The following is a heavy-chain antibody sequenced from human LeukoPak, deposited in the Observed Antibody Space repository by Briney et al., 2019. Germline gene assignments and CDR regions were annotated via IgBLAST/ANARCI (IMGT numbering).Heavy chain of an antibody. CDR2: MNPNSGNT. D-gene: IGHD3-10*01. V-gene: IGHV1-8*01. Sequence: ASVKVSCKASGYTFTSYDINWVRQATGQGLEWMGWMNPNSGNTGYAQKFQGRVTMTRNTSISTAYMELSSLRSEDTAVYYCARDLYGSGSYTGGYWGQGTLVTVSS. CDR1: GYTFTSYD. J-gene: IGHJ4*02. CDR3: ARDLYGSGSYTGGY.